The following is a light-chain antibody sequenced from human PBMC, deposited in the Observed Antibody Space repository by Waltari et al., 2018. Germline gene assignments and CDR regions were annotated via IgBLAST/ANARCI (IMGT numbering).Light chain of an antibody. Sequence: EIVMTQSPATLSVSPGERATLSCRASQSVSSNLAWYQQKPGQPPRLLIYGASTRATGIPARFSGSGSGTEFTLTISSLQSEDFAVYYCQQYNNWPLFGGGTKVEIK. CDR3: QQYNNWPL. CDR1: QSVSSN. J-gene: IGKJ4*01. CDR2: GAS. V-gene: IGKV3-15*01.